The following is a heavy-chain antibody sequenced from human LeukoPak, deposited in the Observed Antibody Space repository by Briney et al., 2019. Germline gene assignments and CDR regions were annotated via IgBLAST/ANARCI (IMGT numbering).Heavy chain of an antibody. CDR1: GFTFSSYW. CDR2: IKQDASEK. V-gene: IGHV3-7*01. J-gene: IGHJ4*02. Sequence: GGSLRLSYAAPGFTFSSYWMSWVRQAPGKGLEWVANIKQDASEKYYVASVTGRFTIFKDNAKNSLYLQMNSLRAEDTAVYFCARVSLAGAFFDSWGQGTLVTVAS. CDR3: ARVSLAGAFFDS. D-gene: IGHD6-13*01.